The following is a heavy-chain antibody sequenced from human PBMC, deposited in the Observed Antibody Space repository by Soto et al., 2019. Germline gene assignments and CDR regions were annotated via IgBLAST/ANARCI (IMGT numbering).Heavy chain of an antibody. Sequence: QVQLVQSGPEVKMPGASVKVSCKTSGYSFTAYGLAWLRQAPGQRPEWLGWGGTNNANTNYAQKFQDRVTMTTDRSTTTTYMELRSLRSDDTAVYYCARELNTDTSAYYSFAFWGQGTLVTVSS. V-gene: IGHV1-18*01. D-gene: IGHD3-22*01. J-gene: IGHJ4*02. CDR1: GYSFTAYG. CDR3: ARELNTDTSAYYSFAF. CDR2: GGTNNANT.